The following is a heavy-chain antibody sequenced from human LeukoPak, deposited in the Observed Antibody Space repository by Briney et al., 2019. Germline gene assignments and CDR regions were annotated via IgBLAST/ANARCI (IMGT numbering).Heavy chain of an antibody. J-gene: IGHJ4*02. D-gene: IGHD3-22*01. V-gene: IGHV3-7*03. CDR3: ARVDSSGYYLYPDY. CDR2: IKQDGSEK. CDR1: GFTFSSYW. Sequence: PGGSLRLSCAASGFTFSSYWMSWVRQAPGKGLEWVANIKQDGSEKYYADSVKGRYTISRDNAKNSLYLQMNSLRAEDTALYHCARVDSSGYYLYPDYWGQGTLVTVSS.